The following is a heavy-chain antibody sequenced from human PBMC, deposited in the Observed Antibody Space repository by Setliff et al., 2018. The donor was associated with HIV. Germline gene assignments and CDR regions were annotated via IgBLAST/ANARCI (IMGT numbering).Heavy chain of an antibody. Sequence: PSETLSLTCSVSGYSISSGYYWGWIQQPPGKGLEWIGSIYQTGSTNYNPSLKSRVTVSLDMSNSQFSLKVTSMTAADTAVYYCGRQAWDHQSSGYFVDYWGQGTLVTVSS. D-gene: IGHD6-19*01. V-gene: IGHV4-38-2*02. CDR1: GYSISSGYY. CDR2: IYQTGST. J-gene: IGHJ4*02. CDR3: GRQAWDHQSSGYFVDY.